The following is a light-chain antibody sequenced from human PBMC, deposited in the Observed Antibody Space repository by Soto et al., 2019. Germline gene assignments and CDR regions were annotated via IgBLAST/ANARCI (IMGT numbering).Light chain of an antibody. Sequence: DMQMSHPTQTLSASVGDRVTITCRASQSISSWLAWYQQKPGKAPKLLIYDASSLESGVPSRFSGTGSGTEFTLTISSLQPEDFATYYCLQHNSYPVTFGQGTRLEIK. CDR1: QSISSW. V-gene: IGKV1-5*01. CDR3: LQHNSYPVT. CDR2: DAS. J-gene: IGKJ5*01.